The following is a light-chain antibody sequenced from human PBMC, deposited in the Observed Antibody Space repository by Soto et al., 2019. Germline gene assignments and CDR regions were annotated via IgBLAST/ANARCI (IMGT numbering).Light chain of an antibody. Sequence: EIVLTQSPATLSLSPGERATLSCRASQSVSSHLAWYQQKPGQAPRLLIYDASNRATGIPARFSGSGSGTDFTLTISSLEPEDFAVYYCQQRSNWPHSTFGPGTKVDIK. V-gene: IGKV3-11*01. CDR3: QQRSNWPHST. CDR2: DAS. CDR1: QSVSSH. J-gene: IGKJ3*01.